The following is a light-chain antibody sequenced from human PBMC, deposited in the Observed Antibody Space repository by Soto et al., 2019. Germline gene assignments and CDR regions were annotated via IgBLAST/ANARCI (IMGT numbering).Light chain of an antibody. CDR2: GAS. J-gene: IGKJ1*01. CDR3: QQYGSSPWT. V-gene: IGKV3-20*01. Sequence: EIVLTQSPGTLSFSPGERSTLSCRVSQSVSSNYLAWYQQKPGQAPRLLIYGASSRATGVPDRFSGSGSGTDFTLTISRLEPEDFAVYYCQQYGSSPWTFGQGTKVDIK. CDR1: QSVSSNY.